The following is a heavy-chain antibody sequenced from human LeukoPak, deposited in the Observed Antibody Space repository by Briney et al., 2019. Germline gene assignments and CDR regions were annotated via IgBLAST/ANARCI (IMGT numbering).Heavy chain of an antibody. J-gene: IGHJ5*02. CDR2: IYYSGST. CDR3: ARDEYNWFDP. Sequence: SEALSLTXTVSGGSISSYYWSWIRQPPGKGLEWIGYIYYSGSTNYNPSLKSRVTISVDTSKNQFSLKLSSVTAADTAVYYCARDEYNWFDPWGQGTLVTVSS. V-gene: IGHV4-59*01. CDR1: GGSISSYY.